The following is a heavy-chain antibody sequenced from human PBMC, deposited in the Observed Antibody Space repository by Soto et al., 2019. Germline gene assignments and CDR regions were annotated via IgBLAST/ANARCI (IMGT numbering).Heavy chain of an antibody. J-gene: IGHJ6*02. CDR3: AKDITVAGSRWGYYYYYGLDV. CDR1: GFTFSSYG. V-gene: IGHV3-30*18. CDR2: ISYDGSNK. Sequence: QVQLVESRGGVVQPGRTLRRSCAAAGFTFSSYGMHWVRQAPGKGLEWVAVISYDGSNKYYADSVKGRLTISRDNSKNTRYLQMNSLRAEDTAVYYCAKDITVAGSRWGYYYYYGLDVCGQGTTVTVSS. D-gene: IGHD6-19*01.